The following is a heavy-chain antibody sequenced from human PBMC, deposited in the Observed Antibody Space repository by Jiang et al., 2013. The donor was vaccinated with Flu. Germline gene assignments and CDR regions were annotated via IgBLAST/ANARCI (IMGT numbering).Heavy chain of an antibody. Sequence: VQLVESGGGVVQPGRSLRLSCAASGFTFSSYAMHWVRQAPGKGLEWVAVISYDGSNKYYADSVKGRFTISRDNSKNTLYLQMNSLRAEDTAVYYCARARVGYDYLVRAFDIWGQGTMVTVSS. V-gene: IGHV3-30*01. D-gene: IGHD5-12*01. J-gene: IGHJ3*02. CDR3: ARARVGYDYLVRAFDI. CDR2: ISYDGSNK. CDR1: GFTFSSYA.